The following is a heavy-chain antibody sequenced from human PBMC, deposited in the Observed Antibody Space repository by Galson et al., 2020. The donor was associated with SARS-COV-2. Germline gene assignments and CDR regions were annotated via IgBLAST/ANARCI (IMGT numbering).Heavy chain of an antibody. J-gene: IGHJ3*01. CDR3: ARRFTTVATFDGFEV. Sequence: KIGESLKIPCKGSGFRISNYWIGWVRQRPGKGMEWMGIIYPGDSETKYSPSFEGQVTISADGSINTAYLQLSSLKASDTAMYYCARRFTTVATFDGFEVWGQGTMVTISS. D-gene: IGHD4-17*01. CDR2: IYPGDSET. CDR1: GFRISNYW. V-gene: IGHV5-51*01.